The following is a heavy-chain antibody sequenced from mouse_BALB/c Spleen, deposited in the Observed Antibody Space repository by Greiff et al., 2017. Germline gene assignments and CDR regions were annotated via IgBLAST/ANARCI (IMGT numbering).Heavy chain of an antibody. Sequence: EVQLVESGAELVKPGASVKLSCTASGFNIKDTYMHWVKQRPEQGLEWIGRIDPANGNSKYDPKFQGKATITADTSSNTAYLQLSSLTSEDTAVYYCARDYDHYYAMDYWGQGTSVAVAS. CDR3: ARDYDHYYAMDY. CDR1: GFNIKDTY. V-gene: IGHV14-3*02. CDR2: IDPANGNS. D-gene: IGHD2-4*01. J-gene: IGHJ4*01.